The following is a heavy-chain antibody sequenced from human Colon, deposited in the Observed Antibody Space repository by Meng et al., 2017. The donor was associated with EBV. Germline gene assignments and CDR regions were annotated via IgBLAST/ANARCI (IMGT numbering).Heavy chain of an antibody. CDR3: ARDIVSRIPAY. J-gene: IGHJ4*02. D-gene: IGHD5/OR15-5a*01. CDR2: IWHDGSNQ. V-gene: IGHV3-33*01. CDR1: GFPFSSYG. Sequence: QVQVVGSGGGVVQPGDSRTLSGTGSGFPFSSYGMHWVRQAPGKGLEWVGFIWHDGSNQYYVDSVKGRFTISRDNSKNTLYLQMSSLRAEDTAVYYCARDIVSRIPAYWGQGTLVTVSS.